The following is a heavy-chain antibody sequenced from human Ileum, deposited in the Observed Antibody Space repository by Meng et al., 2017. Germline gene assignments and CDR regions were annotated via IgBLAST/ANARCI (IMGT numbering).Heavy chain of an antibody. CDR3: AKDTYYYDSSGYPTFDY. CDR1: GFTFSSYA. CDR2: ISGSGGST. V-gene: IGHV3-23*01. J-gene: IGHJ4*02. D-gene: IGHD3-22*01. Sequence: EVQLLESGGGLVQPGGSLSLSCAASGFTFSSYAMSWVRQAPGKGLEWVSAISGSGGSTYYADSVKGRFTISRDNSKNTLYLQMNSLRAEDTAVYYCAKDTYYYDSSGYPTFDYWGQGTLVTVSS.